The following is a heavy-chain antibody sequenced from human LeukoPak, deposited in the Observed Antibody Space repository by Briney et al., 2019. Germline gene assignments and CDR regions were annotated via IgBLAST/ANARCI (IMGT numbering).Heavy chain of an antibody. CDR3: ATGTQCSRTSCYDYYYYGIDV. Sequence: PGGSLRLSCAASGFTFSSYWMFWVRQVPGKGLVYVSRINSDGSSTNYAGSVKGRFTISRDNAKNTLYLQMNSLRAEDTAVYYCATGTQCSRTSCYDYYYYGIDVWGQGTTVTVSS. V-gene: IGHV3-74*01. J-gene: IGHJ6*02. D-gene: IGHD2-2*01. CDR2: INSDGSST. CDR1: GFTFSSYW.